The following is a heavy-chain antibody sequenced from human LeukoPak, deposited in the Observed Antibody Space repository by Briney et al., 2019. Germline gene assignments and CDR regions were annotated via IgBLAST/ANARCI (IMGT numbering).Heavy chain of an antibody. Sequence: ASVKVSCKASGYTFTSYGISWVRQAPGQGLEWMGWISAYNGNTNYAQKLQGRVTMTTDTSTSTAYMELRSLRSDDTAVYYCARPLPPDYYDSSGLYYYCGMDVWGQGTTVTVSS. CDR1: GYTFTSYG. V-gene: IGHV1-18*01. CDR2: ISAYNGNT. D-gene: IGHD3-22*01. J-gene: IGHJ6*02. CDR3: ARPLPPDYYDSSGLYYYCGMDV.